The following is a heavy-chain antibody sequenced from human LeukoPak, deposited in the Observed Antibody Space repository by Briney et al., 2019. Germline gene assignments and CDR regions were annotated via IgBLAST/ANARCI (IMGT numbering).Heavy chain of an antibody. D-gene: IGHD3-10*01. CDR1: GGSISSGGYS. J-gene: IGHJ4*02. V-gene: IGHV4-30-4*07. Sequence: PSQTLSLTCAVSGGSISSGGYSWSWIRQPPGKAMEFIAYIYYTGNTYFNPSLKSRVTISVDTSKNQFSLKLSSVTAADTAVYYCAREVVRGLTFFDYWGQGTLVTVSS. CDR2: IYYTGNT. CDR3: AREVVRGLTFFDY.